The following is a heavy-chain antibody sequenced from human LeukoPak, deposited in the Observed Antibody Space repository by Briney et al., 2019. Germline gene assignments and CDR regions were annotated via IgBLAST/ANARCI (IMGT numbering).Heavy chain of an antibody. D-gene: IGHD2-21*02. J-gene: IGHJ4*02. CDR2: INRDGSSA. Sequence: QPGGSLRLSSTASGFTLFYYWMHWVRQAPGEGLVWVSRINRDGSSADYADFVRGRCSISRDNAKKTVSLQMDNLRVEDTAVYFCARGERGVGDCYSYFVYWGQGALVTVSS. V-gene: IGHV3-74*01. CDR1: GFTLFYYW. CDR3: ARGERGVGDCYSYFVY.